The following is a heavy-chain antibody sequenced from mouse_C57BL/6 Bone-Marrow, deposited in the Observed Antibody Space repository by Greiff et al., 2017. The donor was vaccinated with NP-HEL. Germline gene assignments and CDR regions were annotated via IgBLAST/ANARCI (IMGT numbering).Heavy chain of an antibody. CDR3: ARSNYDYEGDFDY. CDR2: IYPGDGDT. V-gene: IGHV1-82*01. CDR1: GYAFSSSW. J-gene: IGHJ2*01. D-gene: IGHD2-4*01. Sequence: QVQLQQSGPELVKPGASVKISCKASGYAFSSSWMNWVKQRPGKGLEWIGRIYPGDGDTNYNGKFKGKATLTADKSSSTAYMQLSSLTSEDSAVYFCARSNYDYEGDFDYWGQGTTLTVAS.